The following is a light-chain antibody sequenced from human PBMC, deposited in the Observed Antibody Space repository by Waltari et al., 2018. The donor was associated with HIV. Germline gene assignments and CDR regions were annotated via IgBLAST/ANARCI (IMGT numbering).Light chain of an antibody. Sequence: QSALTQPRQVSGSPGQSVTISCTGTSSDVGGYNYVSWYQQHPGKATKLMILDVSNRPAGVPVRFSGSRSGNTASLTISGLQAEDEADYYCCSYAGSYTSYVVFGGGTKLTVL. CDR1: SSDVGGYNY. CDR2: DVS. V-gene: IGLV2-11*01. J-gene: IGLJ2*01. CDR3: CSYAGSYTSYVV.